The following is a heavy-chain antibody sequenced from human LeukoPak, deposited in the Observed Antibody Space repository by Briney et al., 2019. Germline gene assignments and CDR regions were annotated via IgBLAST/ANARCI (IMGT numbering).Heavy chain of an antibody. V-gene: IGHV3-30-3*01. J-gene: IGHJ4*02. D-gene: IGHD5-24*01. CDR1: GFTFSSYA. CDR2: ISYDGSNK. CDR3: ARNLATIRHYFDY. Sequence: PGGSLRLSCAASGFTFSSYAMHWVRQARKGLEWVAVISYDGSNKDYADSVKGRLTISRDNSKNTVYLQMNSLRTEDTAVYYCARNLATIRHYFDYWGQGTLVTVSS.